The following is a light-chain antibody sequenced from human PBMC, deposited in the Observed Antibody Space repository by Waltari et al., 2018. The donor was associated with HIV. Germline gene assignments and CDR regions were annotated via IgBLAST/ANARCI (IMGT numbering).Light chain of an antibody. CDR2: DNH. Sequence: QSVLTQPPAVSAAPGQKVTISCSGTTSNIGNNFVCWYQKLPGTAPKLLIFDNHQLPSGVSDRFSASKSATSATLDITGLHTGDEAEYYCGTWDTSLNAGVFGGGTKVSVL. CDR1: TSNIGNNF. V-gene: IGLV1-51*01. J-gene: IGLJ2*01. CDR3: GTWDTSLNAGV.